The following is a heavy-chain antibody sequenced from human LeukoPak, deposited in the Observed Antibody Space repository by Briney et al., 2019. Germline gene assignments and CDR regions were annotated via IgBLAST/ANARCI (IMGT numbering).Heavy chain of an antibody. D-gene: IGHD5-18*01. Sequence: GGSLRLSCAASGFTFSSYSMNWVRQGPGKGLEWVSYISSTSSAIYYADFVKGRFTISRDNAKNPLYLQMNNLRAEDTAVYYCARGAVDTAMVMDFWGQGTLVTVSS. CDR1: GFTFSSYS. V-gene: IGHV3-48*01. CDR2: ISSTSSAI. CDR3: ARGAVDTAMVMDF. J-gene: IGHJ4*02.